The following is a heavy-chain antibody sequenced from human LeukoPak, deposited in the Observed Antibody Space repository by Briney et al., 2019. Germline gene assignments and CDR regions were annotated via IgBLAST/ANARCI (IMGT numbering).Heavy chain of an antibody. CDR2: IIPIFGTA. CDR1: GGTFSSYA. Sequence: GASVKVSCKASGGTFSSYAISWVRQAPGQGLEWMGGIIPIFGTANYAQKFQGRVTITADKSTSTAYMELSSLRSEDTAVYYCARDHSLIPVSSGWYKGKDYYYYMDVWGKGTTVTVSS. J-gene: IGHJ6*03. D-gene: IGHD6-19*01. V-gene: IGHV1-69*06. CDR3: ARDHSLIPVSSGWYKGKDYYYYMDV.